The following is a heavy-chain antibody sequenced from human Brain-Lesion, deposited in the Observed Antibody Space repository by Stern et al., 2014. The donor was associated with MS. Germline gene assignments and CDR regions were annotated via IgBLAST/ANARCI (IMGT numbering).Heavy chain of an antibody. V-gene: IGHV3-9*01. CDR3: ARDITGSSAYFAY. CDR1: GFTFDDYA. J-gene: IGHJ4*02. Sequence: EVQLVESGGDLVQPGRSLRLSCAAFGFTFDDYAMHWVRQAPGKGLEWGAGICWNIGTIGYADSVKGRFTTSRDNAYSSLYLQMNSLRPEDTALYYCARDITGSSAYFAYWGQGTLVTVSS. D-gene: IGHD1-14*01. CDR2: ICWNIGTI.